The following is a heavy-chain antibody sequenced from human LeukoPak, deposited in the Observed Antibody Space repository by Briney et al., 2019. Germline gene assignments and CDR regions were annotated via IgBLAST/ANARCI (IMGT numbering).Heavy chain of an antibody. CDR1: GFTVSSNY. J-gene: IGHJ3*02. CDR2: IYSGGST. D-gene: IGHD6-6*01. CDR3: AKDTDSSSIGAFDI. V-gene: IGHV3-53*01. Sequence: PGGSLRLSCAASGFTVSSNYMSWVRQAPGKGLEWVSVIYSGGSTYYADSVKGRFTISRDNSKNTLYLQMNSLRAEDTAVYYCAKDTDSSSIGAFDIWGQGTMVTVSS.